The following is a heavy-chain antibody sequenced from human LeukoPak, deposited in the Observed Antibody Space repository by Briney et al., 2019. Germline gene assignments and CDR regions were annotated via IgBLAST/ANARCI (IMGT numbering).Heavy chain of an antibody. J-gene: IGHJ5*02. CDR1: GGSISSGGYY. CDR3: ARGLRCGSTSCYEIGNWFDP. CDR2: IYYSGST. V-gene: IGHV4-31*03. D-gene: IGHD2-2*01. Sequence: SQTLSLTCTVSGGSISSGGYYWSWIRQHPGKGLEWIGYIYYSGSTYYNPSLKSRVTISVDTSKNQFSLKLSSVTAADTAVYYCARGLRCGSTSCYEIGNWFDPWGQGTLVTVSS.